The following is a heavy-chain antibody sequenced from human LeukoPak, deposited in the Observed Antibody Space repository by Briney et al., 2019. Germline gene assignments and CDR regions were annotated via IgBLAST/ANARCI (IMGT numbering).Heavy chain of an antibody. CDR1: GFTFRSYE. D-gene: IGHD2-15*01. Sequence: PGGSLRLSCVASGFTFRSYEMTWVRQAPGKGLGLVAYISAGGGTIYYADSVRGRFTISRDNSKNSLNLRMDTLRAEDTAIYYCATLLPDCSGGSCYSFASWGQGTLVTVSS. CDR2: ISAGGGTI. CDR3: ATLLPDCSGGSCYSFAS. J-gene: IGHJ4*02. V-gene: IGHV3-48*03.